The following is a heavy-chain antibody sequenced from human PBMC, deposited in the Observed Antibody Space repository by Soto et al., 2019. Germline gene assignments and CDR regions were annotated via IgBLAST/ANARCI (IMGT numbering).Heavy chain of an antibody. D-gene: IGHD2-2*01. CDR2: IYYSGST. CDR3: ARENPAAVHVDDAFDI. CDR1: GGSISSSSYY. J-gene: IGHJ3*02. Sequence: SETLSLTCTVSGGSISSSSYYWGWIRQPPGKGLEWIGSIYYSGSTYYNPSLKSRVTISVDTSKNQFSLKLSSVTAADTAVYYCARENPAAVHVDDAFDIWGQGTMVTVSS. V-gene: IGHV4-39*02.